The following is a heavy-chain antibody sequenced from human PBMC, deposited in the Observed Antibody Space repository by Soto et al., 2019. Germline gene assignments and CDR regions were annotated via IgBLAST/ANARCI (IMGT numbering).Heavy chain of an antibody. Sequence: QVQLVESGGGLVKPGGSLRLSCAASGFTFSDYYMSWIRQAPGKGLEWVSYISSSSSYTNYADSVKGRFTISRDNAKNSLYLQMNSLRAEDTAVYYCARDHNYYGSGSYCSYWGQGTLVIVSS. D-gene: IGHD3-10*01. J-gene: IGHJ4*02. CDR2: ISSSSSYT. V-gene: IGHV3-11*05. CDR1: GFTFSDYY. CDR3: ARDHNYYGSGSYCSY.